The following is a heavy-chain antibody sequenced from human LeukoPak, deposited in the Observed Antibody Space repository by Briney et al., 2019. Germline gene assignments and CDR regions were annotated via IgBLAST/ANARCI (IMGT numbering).Heavy chain of an antibody. CDR2: IYSGGST. V-gene: IGHV3-66*01. D-gene: IGHD3-3*01. Sequence: PGGSLRLSCAASGFTVSSNYMSWVRQAPGKGLEWVSVIYSGGSTYYADSVKGRFTISRDNSKNTLYLQMNSLRAEDTAVYYCARDLTIFGVVIPPRYWGQGTLVTVSS. CDR3: ARDLTIFGVVIPPRY. CDR1: GFTVSSNY. J-gene: IGHJ4*02.